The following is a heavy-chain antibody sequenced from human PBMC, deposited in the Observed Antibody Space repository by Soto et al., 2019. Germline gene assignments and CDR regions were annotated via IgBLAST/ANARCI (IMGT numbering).Heavy chain of an antibody. D-gene: IGHD3-22*01. Sequence: SETLSLTCAVYGGSFSGYYWSWIRQPPGKGLEWIGEINHSGSTNYNPSLKSRVTISVDTSKNQFSLKLSSVTAADTAVYYCARGRGITMIVEHYYFDYWGQGTLVTVSS. J-gene: IGHJ4*02. CDR1: GGSFSGYY. CDR3: ARGRGITMIVEHYYFDY. CDR2: INHSGST. V-gene: IGHV4-34*01.